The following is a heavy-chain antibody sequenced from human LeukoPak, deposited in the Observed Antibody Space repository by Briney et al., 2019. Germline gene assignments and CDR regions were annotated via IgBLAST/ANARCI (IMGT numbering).Heavy chain of an antibody. CDR1: GFTFSSYA. D-gene: IGHD2-2*01. V-gene: IGHV3-30*04. CDR2: ISYDGSNK. Sequence: PGRSLRLSCAASGFTFSSYAMHWVRQAPGKGLEGVAVISYDGSNKYYADSVKGRFTISRDDSENALYLQMNSLKTEDTGVYYCARAGTVTTGYQYAMDVWGQGTTVTVSS. J-gene: IGHJ6*02. CDR3: ARAGTVTTGYQYAMDV.